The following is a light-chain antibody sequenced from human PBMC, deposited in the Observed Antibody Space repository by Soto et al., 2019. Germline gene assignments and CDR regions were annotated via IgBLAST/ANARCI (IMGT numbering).Light chain of an antibody. CDR3: QQYNNWHWT. CDR1: LNVNSY. V-gene: IGKV3-15*01. J-gene: IGKJ1*01. Sequence: EIVFTQSPGTPSLSPGERATLSCRASLNVNSYLAWYQQKPGQAPRLLIYDASTRATGIPARFSGSGSGTEFTLTISSLQSEDFAVYYCQQYNNWHWTFGQGTKVDIK. CDR2: DAS.